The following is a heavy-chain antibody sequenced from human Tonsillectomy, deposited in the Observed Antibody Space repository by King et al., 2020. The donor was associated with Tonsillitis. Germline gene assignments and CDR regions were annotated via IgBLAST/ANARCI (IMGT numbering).Heavy chain of an antibody. CDR2: ISSGSSYI. J-gene: IGHJ4*02. V-gene: IGHV3-21*01. CDR1: GFTFKSYT. CDR3: ARVTYDILTGYYIDYFDY. Sequence: VQLVESGGGLVKPGGSLRLSCAASGFTFKSYTMHWVRQAPGKGLEWVSSISSGSSYIHYSDSVKGRFTISRDNAKNSLHLQMNSLRAEDTAVYYCARVTYDILTGYYIDYFDYWGQGTLVTVSS. D-gene: IGHD3-9*01.